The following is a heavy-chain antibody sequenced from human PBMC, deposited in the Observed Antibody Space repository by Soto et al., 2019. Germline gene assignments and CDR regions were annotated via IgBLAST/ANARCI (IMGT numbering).Heavy chain of an antibody. D-gene: IGHD6-19*01. Sequence: EVQLVESGGGLVQPGGSLRLSCAASGLIFSDYHMDWVRQAPGKGLEWVGRIRRKANSYTPEYAASVKGRFTISRDDSKNSLYLQMNSLKSEDTAVYYCAMLGGWSGGSSGMDVWGQGPTVTVSS. J-gene: IGHJ6*02. CDR3: AMLGGWSGGSSGMDV. CDR2: IRRKANSYTP. CDR1: GLIFSDYH. V-gene: IGHV3-72*01.